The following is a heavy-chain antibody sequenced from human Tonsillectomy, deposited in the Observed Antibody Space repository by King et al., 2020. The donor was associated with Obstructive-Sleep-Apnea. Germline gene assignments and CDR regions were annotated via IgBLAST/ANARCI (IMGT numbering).Heavy chain of an antibody. J-gene: IGHJ4*02. CDR2: IYYSGST. CDR1: GGSISSGGYY. D-gene: IGHD4-17*01. V-gene: IGHV4-31*03. Sequence: QLQESGPGLVKPSQTLSLTCTVSGGSISSGGYYWSWIRQHPGKGPEWIGFIYYSGSTFYNPSLKSRVTISVHTSKNQFSLKLNSVTAADTAVYYCARTPSTVTRPFDSWGQGTLVTVSS. CDR3: ARTPSTVTRPFDS.